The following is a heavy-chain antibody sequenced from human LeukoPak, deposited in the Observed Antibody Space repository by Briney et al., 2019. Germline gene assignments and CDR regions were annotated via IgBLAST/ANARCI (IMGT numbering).Heavy chain of an antibody. CDR2: IYYSGST. D-gene: IGHD1-20*01. J-gene: IGHJ6*02. Sequence: SETLSLTCTVSGGSISSYYWSWIWQLPGKGLEWIGYIYYSGSTNYNPSLKSRVTISVDTSKNQFSLKLSSVTAADTAVYYCARLLTSSYYHYGMDVWGQGTTVTVSS. V-gene: IGHV4-59*08. CDR3: ARLLTSSYYHYGMDV. CDR1: GGSISSYY.